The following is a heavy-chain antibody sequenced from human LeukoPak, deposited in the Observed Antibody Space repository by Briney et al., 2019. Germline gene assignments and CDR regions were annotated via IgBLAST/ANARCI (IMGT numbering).Heavy chain of an antibody. V-gene: IGHV4-4*02. CDR2: MFYSGST. Sequence: PSETLSLTCAVSGGSISKSNWWSWVRQPPGKGLEWIGEMFYSGSTMYNPSLRSRVTISQDKSKNQFSLYLTSVTAADTAVYYCARGWSGPDDYWGQGTLVTVSS. J-gene: IGHJ4*02. D-gene: IGHD3-3*01. CDR1: GGSISKSNW. CDR3: ARGWSGPDDY.